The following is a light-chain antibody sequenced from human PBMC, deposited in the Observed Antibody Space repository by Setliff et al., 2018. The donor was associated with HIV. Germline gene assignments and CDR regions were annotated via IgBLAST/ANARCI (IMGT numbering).Light chain of an antibody. J-gene: IGLJ1*01. CDR3: SSYTSSTPLYV. CDR2: DVS. CDR1: SSDVSTYNF. V-gene: IGLV2-14*03. Sequence: QSVLTQPASVSGSPGQSITISCTGTSSDVSTYNFVSWYQQHPGKAPKLMIYDVSYRPSGVSNRFSGSKSGNTASLTISGLQAEDEADYYCSSYTSSTPLYVFGKGTKV.